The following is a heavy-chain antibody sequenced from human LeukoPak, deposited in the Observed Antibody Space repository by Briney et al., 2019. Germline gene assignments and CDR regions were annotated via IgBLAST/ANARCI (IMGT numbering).Heavy chain of an antibody. CDR1: GGSFSGYY. Sequence: SETLSLTCAVYGGSFSGYYWSWIRQPPGKGLEWIGEINHSGSTNYNPSLKSRVTISVDTSKNQFSLKLSSVTAADTAVYYCARSYDSSGSHFDYWGQGTLVTVSS. D-gene: IGHD3-22*01. V-gene: IGHV4-34*01. CDR2: INHSGST. J-gene: IGHJ4*02. CDR3: ARSYDSSGSHFDY.